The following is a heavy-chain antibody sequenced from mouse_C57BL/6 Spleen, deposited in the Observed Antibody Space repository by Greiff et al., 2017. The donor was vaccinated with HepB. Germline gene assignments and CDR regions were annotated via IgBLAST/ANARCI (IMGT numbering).Heavy chain of an antibody. CDR2: IDPSDSYT. V-gene: IGHV1-59*01. J-gene: IGHJ4*01. D-gene: IGHD3-2*02. Sequence: VQLQQPGAELVRPGTSVKLSCKASGYTFTSYWMHWVKQRPGQGLEWIGVIDPSDSYTNYNQKFKGKATLTVDTSSSTAYMQLSSLTSEDSAVYYCARSDSSGYYYAIDYWGQGTSVTVSS. CDR3: ARSDSSGYYYAIDY. CDR1: GYTFTSYW.